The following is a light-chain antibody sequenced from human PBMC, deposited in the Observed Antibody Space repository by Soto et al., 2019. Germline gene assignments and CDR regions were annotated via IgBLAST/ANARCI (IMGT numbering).Light chain of an antibody. CDR1: SSDVGGYNY. J-gene: IGLJ1*01. CDR2: DVS. CDR3: SSYTSSSTS. V-gene: IGLV2-14*01. Sequence: QSALTQPASVSGSPGQSITISCTGTSSDVGGYNYVSWYQQHPGKAPKLMIYDVSNRPSGVSNRFSGSKSGNTASLTISWLQAEDEADYYCSSYTSSSTSFGTGTKLTVL.